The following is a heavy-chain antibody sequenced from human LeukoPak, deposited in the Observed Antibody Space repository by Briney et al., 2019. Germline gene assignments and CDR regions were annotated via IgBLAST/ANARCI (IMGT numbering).Heavy chain of an antibody. V-gene: IGHV3-33*06. D-gene: IGHD4-17*01. CDR3: AKVGAAIDYGDYGHFDY. CDR2: IWYDGSNK. Sequence: QPGRSLRLSCAASGFTFSSYGMHWVRQAPGKGLEWVAVIWYDGSNKYYADSVKGRFTISRDNSKNTLYLQMNSLRAEDTAVYYCAKVGAAIDYGDYGHFDYWGQGTLVTVSS. J-gene: IGHJ4*02. CDR1: GFTFSSYG.